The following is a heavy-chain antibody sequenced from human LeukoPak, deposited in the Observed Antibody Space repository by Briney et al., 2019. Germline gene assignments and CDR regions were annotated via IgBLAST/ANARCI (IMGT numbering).Heavy chain of an antibody. J-gene: IGHJ4*02. V-gene: IGHV4-39*07. CDR3: ARDHGGFDY. CDR1: RGSISSSSYY. CDR2: IYYSGST. Sequence: SETLSLTCTVSRGSISSSSYYWGWIRHPPGKGLEWIGSIYYSGSTYYNPSLKSRVTISVDTSKNQFSLKLSSVTASDTAVYYCARDHGGFDYWGQGTLVTVSS.